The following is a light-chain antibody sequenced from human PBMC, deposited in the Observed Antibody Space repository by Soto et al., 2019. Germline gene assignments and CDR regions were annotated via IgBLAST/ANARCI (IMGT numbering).Light chain of an antibody. J-gene: IGLJ3*02. CDR1: SSDVGGYNY. V-gene: IGLV2-14*01. CDR3: RSYTTSGTPV. Sequence: QSALTQPASVSGSPGQTITISCTGTSSDVGGYNYLSWYQQHPGQAPKVMIYEVSNRPSGVSNRFSGSKSGNTGSLTISGLQAEDEADYFCRSYTTSGTPVFGGGTKLTVL. CDR2: EVS.